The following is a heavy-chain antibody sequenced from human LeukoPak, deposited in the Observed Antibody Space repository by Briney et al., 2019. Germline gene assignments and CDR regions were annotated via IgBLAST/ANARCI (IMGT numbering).Heavy chain of an antibody. J-gene: IGHJ6*03. CDR1: GGTFSSYA. Sequence: ASVKVSCKASGGTFSSYAISWVRQAPGQGLEWMGGIIPIFGTANYAQKFQGRVTITADKSTSTAYMELSSLRSEDTAVYYCAREGVLQTRIGPWPDPVSYYMDVWGKGTTVTISS. D-gene: IGHD1-14*01. CDR2: IIPIFGTA. V-gene: IGHV1-69*06. CDR3: AREGVLQTRIGPWPDPVSYYMDV.